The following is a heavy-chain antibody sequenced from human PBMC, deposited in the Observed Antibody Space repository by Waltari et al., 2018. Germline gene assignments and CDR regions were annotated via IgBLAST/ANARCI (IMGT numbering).Heavy chain of an antibody. V-gene: IGHV3-53*01. D-gene: IGHD2-21*01. J-gene: IGHJ4*02. CDR1: GFTVSTRD. Sequence: EVQLVESGGGVIQPGGTLRLSCAASGFTVSTRDMGWVRQAPGMGVELVSEICKWCRTLCGDSVKGRFTISRDNSKNTLYLQMNSLRPEDTAVYYCAGESGLGCWCFDFWGQGTLVTVSS. CDR2: ICKWCRT. CDR3: AGESGLGCWCFDF.